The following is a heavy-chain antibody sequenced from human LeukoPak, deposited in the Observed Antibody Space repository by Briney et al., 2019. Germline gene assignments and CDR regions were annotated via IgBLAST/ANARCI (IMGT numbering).Heavy chain of an antibody. CDR2: IYYSGST. V-gene: IGHV4-38-2*01. CDR1: GFTFSSYA. Sequence: GSLRLSCAASGFTFSSYAMSWVRQAPGKGLEWIGSIYYSGSTYYNPSLKSRVTISVDASKNQFSLKLSSVTAADTAVYYCARPARGAYFDYWGQGTLVTVSS. CDR3: ARPARGAYFDY. J-gene: IGHJ4*02. D-gene: IGHD1-26*01.